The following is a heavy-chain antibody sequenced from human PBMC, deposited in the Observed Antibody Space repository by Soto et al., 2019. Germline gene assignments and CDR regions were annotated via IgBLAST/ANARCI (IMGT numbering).Heavy chain of an antibody. D-gene: IGHD6-19*01. Sequence: QSQTLSLTCAISGDSVSSNSTAWNWIRQSPSRGLEWLGRTYYRSKWYNDYAVSVKSRITINPDTSKNQFSLQLNSVTPEDTAVYYCARFPHSSGWFEADNWFDPWGQGTLVTVSS. J-gene: IGHJ5*02. CDR3: ARFPHSSGWFEADNWFDP. V-gene: IGHV6-1*01. CDR1: GDSVSSNSTA. CDR2: TYYRSKWYN.